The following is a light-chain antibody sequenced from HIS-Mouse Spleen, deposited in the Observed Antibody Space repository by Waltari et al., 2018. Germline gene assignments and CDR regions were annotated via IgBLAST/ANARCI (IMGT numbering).Light chain of an antibody. CDR2: WAS. V-gene: IGKV4-1*01. Sequence: DIVMTQSPDSLAVSLGERATTNCKSSQSVLYSSNNKNYLAWYQQKPGQPPKLLLYWASTRESGVPDRFSGSGSGTDFTLTISSLQAEDEAVYYCQQYYSTPYTFGQGTKLEIK. CDR1: QSVLYSSNNKNY. J-gene: IGKJ2*01. CDR3: QQYYSTPYT.